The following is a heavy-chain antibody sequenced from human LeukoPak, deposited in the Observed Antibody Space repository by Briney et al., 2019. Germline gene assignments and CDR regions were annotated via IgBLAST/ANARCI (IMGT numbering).Heavy chain of an antibody. CDR3: ARVTGSSSCFDY. CDR2: IYSGGST. V-gene: IGHV3-66*01. Sequence: GGSPRLSCAASGFTVSSNYMSWVRQAQGKGLEWVSVIYSGGSTYYADSVKGRFTISRDNSKNTLYLQMNSLRAEDTAVYYCARVTGSSSCFDYWGQGTLVTVSS. CDR1: GFTVSSNY. J-gene: IGHJ4*02. D-gene: IGHD6-13*01.